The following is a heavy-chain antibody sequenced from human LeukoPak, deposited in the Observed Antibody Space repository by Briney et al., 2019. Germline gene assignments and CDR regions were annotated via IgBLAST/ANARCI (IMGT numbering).Heavy chain of an antibody. J-gene: IGHJ5*02. CDR2: ISYTGST. D-gene: IGHD3-10*01. CDR3: ARDDYRGVTNFDP. CDR1: GGSISTYF. V-gene: IGHV4-59*01. Sequence: SETLSLTCTVSGGSISTYFWSWIRQPPGKGLEWIGYISYTGSTNYNPSLKSRVTISVDTSKNQFSLQLTSVTAADTAVYYCARDDYRGVTNFDPWGQGTLVTVSS.